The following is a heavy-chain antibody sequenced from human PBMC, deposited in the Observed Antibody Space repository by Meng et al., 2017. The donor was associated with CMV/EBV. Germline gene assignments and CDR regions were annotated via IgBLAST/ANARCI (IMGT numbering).Heavy chain of an antibody. J-gene: IGHJ4*02. D-gene: IGHD1-26*01. CDR1: GFTFSTYG. CDR3: TKDRLVGATTGFDF. CDR2: IRYDGSRK. V-gene: IGHV3-30*02. Sequence: VQLVVFGGGVVQPGGSLRLSYVASGFTFSTYGMHWVRQAPGKGLEWVTFIRYDGSRKYYADSVKGRFTISRDNSKNTLYLQMNNLGAEDTAVYYCTKDRLVGATTGFDFWGQGTLVTVSS.